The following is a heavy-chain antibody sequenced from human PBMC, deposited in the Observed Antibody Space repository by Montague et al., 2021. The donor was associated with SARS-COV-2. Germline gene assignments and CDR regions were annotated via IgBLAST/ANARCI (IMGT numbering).Heavy chain of an antibody. CDR1: SGSFRGYY. J-gene: IGHJ6*02. D-gene: IGHD3-10*01. CDR3: ARLGAITLVRGITKADFSNYGMDV. V-gene: IGHV4-34*01. CDR2: INHSGST. Sequence: SETLSLTCDVSSGSFRGYYWSWIRQPPGKGLEWIGEINHSGSTTYNPSLESRVSISVDTSNKQFSLNVTSVTAADTAVYYCARLGAITLVRGITKADFSNYGMDVWGQGTTATVSS.